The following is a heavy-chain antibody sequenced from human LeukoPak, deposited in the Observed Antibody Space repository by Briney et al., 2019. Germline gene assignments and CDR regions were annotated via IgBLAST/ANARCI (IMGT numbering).Heavy chain of an antibody. V-gene: IGHV3-30*04. CDR3: ARAQYSYGSPTLDY. CDR1: GFTFSSYA. J-gene: IGHJ4*02. D-gene: IGHD5-18*01. CDR2: ISYGGSNK. Sequence: GGSLRLSCAASGFTFSSYAMHWVRQAPGKGLEWVAVISYGGSNKYYADSVKGRFTISRDNSKNTLYLQMNSLRAEDTAVYYCARAQYSYGSPTLDYWGQGTLVTVSS.